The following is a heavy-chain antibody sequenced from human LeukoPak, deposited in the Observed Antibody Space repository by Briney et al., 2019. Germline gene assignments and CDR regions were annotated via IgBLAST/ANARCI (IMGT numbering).Heavy chain of an antibody. CDR3: ARGRVLNWFDP. J-gene: IGHJ5*02. CDR2: IYYSGST. Sequence: SQTLPLTCTVSGGSISSGGYYWSWIRQHPGKGLEWIGYIYYSGSTYYNPSLKSRVTISVDTSKNQFSLKLSSVTAADTAVYYCARGRVLNWFDPWGQGTLVTVSS. V-gene: IGHV4-31*03. CDR1: GGSISSGGYY. D-gene: IGHD2-8*01.